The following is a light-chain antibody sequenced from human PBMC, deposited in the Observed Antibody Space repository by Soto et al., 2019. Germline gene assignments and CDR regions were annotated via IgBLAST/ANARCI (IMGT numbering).Light chain of an antibody. J-gene: IGKJ1*01. CDR3: QQSYSTPWT. Sequence: IQMTQSPSSLSASLGDRAIITCRASQYIYNYLSWYQQKPGKAPKLLIYDASSLQSGVPPRFSGSGSGTDFTLSINSLQPEDVATYFCQQSYSTPWTFGQGTKVDI. V-gene: IGKV1-39*01. CDR1: QYIYNY. CDR2: DAS.